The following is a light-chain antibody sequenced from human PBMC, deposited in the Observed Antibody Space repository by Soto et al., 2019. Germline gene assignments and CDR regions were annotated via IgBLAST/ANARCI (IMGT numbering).Light chain of an antibody. V-gene: IGKV1-5*01. J-gene: IGKJ4*01. CDR3: QQYNSYPT. CDR2: DAS. CDR1: QSISSW. Sequence: DIQMTQSPSTLSASVGDRVTITCRASQSISSWLAWYQQKPGKAPKLLIYDASSLESGVPSRFSGSGSGTEFTLTISRLQPDDFATYYCQQYNSYPTFGGGTKVEI.